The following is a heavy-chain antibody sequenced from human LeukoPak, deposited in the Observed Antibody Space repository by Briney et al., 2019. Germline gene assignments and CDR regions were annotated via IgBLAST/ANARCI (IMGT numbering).Heavy chain of an antibody. D-gene: IGHD2-2*01. J-gene: IGHJ4*02. CDR1: GYSFTSYW. Sequence: GESLKISCKGSGYSFTSYWIGWVRQMPGKGLEWMGIIYPGDSDTRYSPSFQGQVTISADKSISTAYLQWSSLKASDTAMYYCARQPNLYCSSTGCYYFDYWGQGTLVTVSS. CDR3: ARQPNLYCSSTGCYYFDY. CDR2: IYPGDSDT. V-gene: IGHV5-51*01.